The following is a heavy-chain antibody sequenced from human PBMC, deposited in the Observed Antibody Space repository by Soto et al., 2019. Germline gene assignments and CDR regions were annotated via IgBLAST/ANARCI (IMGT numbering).Heavy chain of an antibody. CDR3: ARWRACSSTSCYFYSYGMDV. CDR2: MNPNSGNT. CDR1: GYTFTSYD. D-gene: IGHD2-2*01. J-gene: IGHJ6*02. V-gene: IGHV1-8*01. Sequence: ASVKVSCKASGYTFTSYDINWVRQATGQGLEWMGWMNPNSGNTGYAQKFQGRVTMTRNTSISKAYMELSSLSSEDTAEYYYARWRACSSTSCYFYSYGMDVWGQETTVTVSS.